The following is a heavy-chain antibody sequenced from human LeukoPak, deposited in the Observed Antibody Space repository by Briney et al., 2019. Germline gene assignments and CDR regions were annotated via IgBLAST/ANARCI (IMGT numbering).Heavy chain of an antibody. D-gene: IGHD6-13*01. V-gene: IGHV1-18*01. CDR3: AREAAETFYYYYGMDV. CDR1: GYTFTSYG. Sequence: RASVTVSCTASGYTFTSYGISWVRQAPGQGLEWMGWISAYNGNTNYAQKLQGRVTMTTDTSTSTAYMELRSLRSDDTAVYYCAREAAETFYYYYGMDVWGQGTTVTVSS. J-gene: IGHJ6*02. CDR2: ISAYNGNT.